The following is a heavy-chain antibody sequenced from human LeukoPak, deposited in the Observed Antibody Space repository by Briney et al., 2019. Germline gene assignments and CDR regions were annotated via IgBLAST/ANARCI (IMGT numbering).Heavy chain of an antibody. CDR2: MNPNSGNT. CDR1: GYTFTTYD. D-gene: IGHD5-18*01. Sequence: ASVKVSCKASGYTFTTYDINWVRQATGQGLEWMGWMNPNSGNTGYAQKFQGRVTMTRNTSISTAFMELSGLRSEDTDVYFCARRNTAMVAGLDYWGQGSLVTVSS. J-gene: IGHJ4*02. V-gene: IGHV1-8*01. CDR3: ARRNTAMVAGLDY.